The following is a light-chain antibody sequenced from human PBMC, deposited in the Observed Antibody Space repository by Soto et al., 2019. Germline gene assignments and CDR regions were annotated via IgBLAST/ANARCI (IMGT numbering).Light chain of an antibody. V-gene: IGKV1-5*03. CDR2: KAS. CDR3: QQYNSYWT. CDR1: QSISSW. J-gene: IGKJ1*01. Sequence: DIQMTQSPSTLSAPVGDSVTITCRASQSISSWLAWYQQKPGKAPKLLIYKASSLESGVPSRFSGSGSGTEFTLTISSLPPDDFATHYCQQYNSYWTFGQGTKVEIK.